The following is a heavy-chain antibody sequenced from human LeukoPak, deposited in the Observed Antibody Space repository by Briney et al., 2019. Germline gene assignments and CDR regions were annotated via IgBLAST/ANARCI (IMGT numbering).Heavy chain of an antibody. CDR2: ISAYNGNT. Sequence: ASVKDSCKASGYTFTSYGISWVRQAPGQGLEWMGWISAYNGNTNYAQKLQGRVTMTTDTSTSTAYMELRSLRSDDTAVYYCARVSAAQYYYYYMDVWGKGTTVTISS. V-gene: IGHV1-18*01. D-gene: IGHD2-2*01. CDR3: ARVSAAQYYYYYMDV. CDR1: GYTFTSYG. J-gene: IGHJ6*03.